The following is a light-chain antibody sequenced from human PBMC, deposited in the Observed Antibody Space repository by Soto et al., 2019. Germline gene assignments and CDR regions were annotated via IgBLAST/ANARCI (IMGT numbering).Light chain of an antibody. CDR3: HQYGSSPPWT. J-gene: IGKJ1*01. CDR1: QSVSSSY. CDR2: GAS. Sequence: EIVLSQSPGTLSLSPGERPTLSCRASQSVSSSYLAWYQQKPGQAPRLLIYGASTRATGIPDRFSGRGSGTDFTLAISRLEPEDFAVYYCHQYGSSPPWTFGQGTKVDIK. V-gene: IGKV3-20*01.